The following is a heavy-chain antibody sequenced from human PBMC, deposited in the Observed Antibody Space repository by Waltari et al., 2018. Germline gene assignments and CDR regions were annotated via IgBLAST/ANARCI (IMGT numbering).Heavy chain of an antibody. J-gene: IGHJ3*02. CDR2: VDPEDDET. D-gene: IGHD3-10*01. CDR3: ATALGDRSSASRAFDI. Sequence: EVQLLQSGTELKKPGTTVKISCQVSGYTFTDYYIHWVQQAPGKGPHWMGLVDPEDDETIDAEKFQGRVTITADTSTDTAYMELSSLRSEDTAVYYCATALGDRSSASRAFDIWGLGTMITVSS. CDR1: GYTFTDYY. V-gene: IGHV1-69-2*01.